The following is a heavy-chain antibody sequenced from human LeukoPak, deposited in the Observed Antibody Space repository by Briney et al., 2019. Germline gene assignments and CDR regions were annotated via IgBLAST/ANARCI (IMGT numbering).Heavy chain of an antibody. V-gene: IGHV3-23*01. CDR1: GFTFSSYA. D-gene: IGHD3-22*01. J-gene: IGHJ5*02. Sequence: GGSLRLSCAASGFTFSSYAMSWVRQAPGKGLEWVSAISGSGGSTYYADSVKGRFTISRDNSKNTLYLQMNSLTSDDTAVYYCARVYYDSSGLFNRIDPWGQGTLVSLSS. CDR2: ISGSGGST. CDR3: ARVYYDSSGLFNRIDP.